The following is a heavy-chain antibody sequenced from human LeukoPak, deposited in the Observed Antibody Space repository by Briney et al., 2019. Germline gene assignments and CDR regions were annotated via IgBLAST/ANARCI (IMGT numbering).Heavy chain of an antibody. CDR3: ARAILGGLLGY. CDR1: GGSISGYY. D-gene: IGHD2-15*01. V-gene: IGHV4-59*01. CDR2: IYYSGST. J-gene: IGHJ4*02. Sequence: SETLSLTCTVSGGSISGYYWSWIRQPPGKGLEWIGYIYYSGSTNYNPSLKSRVTISVDTSKNQFSLKLSSVTAADTAVYYCARAILGGLLGYWGQGTLVTVSS.